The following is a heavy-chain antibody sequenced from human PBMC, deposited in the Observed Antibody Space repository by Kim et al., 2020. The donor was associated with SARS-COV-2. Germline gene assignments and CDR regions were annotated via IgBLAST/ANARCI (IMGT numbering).Heavy chain of an antibody. V-gene: IGHV3-74*01. Sequence: GGSLRLSCAASGFTFSSYWMHWVRQAPGKGLVWVSRINSDGSSTSYADSVKGRFTISRDNAKNTLYLQMNSLRAEDTAVYYCARAGRRGYSYGSYDYWGQGTLVTVSS. CDR1: GFTFSSYW. D-gene: IGHD5-18*01. CDR2: INSDGSST. CDR3: ARAGRRGYSYGSYDY. J-gene: IGHJ4*02.